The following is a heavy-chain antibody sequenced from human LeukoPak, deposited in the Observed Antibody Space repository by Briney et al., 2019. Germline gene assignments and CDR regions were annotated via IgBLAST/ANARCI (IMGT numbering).Heavy chain of an antibody. J-gene: IGHJ4*02. CDR1: GGSISNYY. Sequence: PSETLSLTCTVSGGSISNYYWSWIRQPPGKGLEWIGYIYYSGSTNYNPSLKSRVTISVDTSKNQLSLKLSSVTAADTAVYYCARDSPVDYWGQGTLVTVSS. CDR3: ARDSPVDY. CDR2: IYYSGST. V-gene: IGHV4-59*01.